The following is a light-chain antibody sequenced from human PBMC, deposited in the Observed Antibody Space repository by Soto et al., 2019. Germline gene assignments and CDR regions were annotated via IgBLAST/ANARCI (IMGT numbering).Light chain of an antibody. J-gene: IGKJ3*01. V-gene: IGKV1-12*01. CDR2: AAS. CDR1: QDISSW. CDR3: QQANSFPFT. Sequence: DIQMTQSPSSVSASVGDRVTITCRASQDISSWLALYQQKPGKAPKLLIYAASTLQSGVPSRFSGSGSGTDFTLTITSLQPEDFATYYCQQANSFPFTFGPGTKVDIK.